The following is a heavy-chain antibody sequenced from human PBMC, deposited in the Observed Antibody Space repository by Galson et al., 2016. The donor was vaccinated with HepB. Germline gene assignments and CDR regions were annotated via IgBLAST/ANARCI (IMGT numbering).Heavy chain of an antibody. V-gene: IGHV3-21*01. Sequence: SLRLSCAASGFSFSGYTMSWFRQAPGQAPEWVSAISSTSTYTYYSDSVKGRFRVSRDNTKDSLYLQMNNLRAEDTAVYFCARSGYWSSTNGPKKIDYNTKDSLYLQMNNLRAEDTAVYFCARDGYCSSTSCPKTLYYYYYMDLWGNGTRVTVSS. CDR3: ARSGYWSSTNGPKKIDYNTKDSLYLQMNNLRAEDTAVYFCARDGYCSSTSCPKTLYYYYYMDL. D-gene: IGHD2-2*03. CDR1: GFSFSGYT. CDR2: ISSTSTYT. J-gene: IGHJ6*03.